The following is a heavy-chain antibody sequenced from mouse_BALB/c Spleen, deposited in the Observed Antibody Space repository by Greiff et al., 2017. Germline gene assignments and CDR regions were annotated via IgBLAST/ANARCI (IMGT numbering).Heavy chain of an antibody. V-gene: IGHV1-26*01. CDR3: ARLGGNFLYYYAMDY. CDR2: VNPNNGGT. CDR1: GYTFTDYY. J-gene: IGHJ4*01. D-gene: IGHD2-1*01. Sequence: EVQLQQSGPELVKPGASVKISCKASGYTFTDYYMNWVKQSHGKSLEWIGLVNPNNGGTSYNQKFKGKATLTVDKSSSTAYMELRSLTSEDSAVYYCARLGGNFLYYYAMDYWGQGTSVTVSS.